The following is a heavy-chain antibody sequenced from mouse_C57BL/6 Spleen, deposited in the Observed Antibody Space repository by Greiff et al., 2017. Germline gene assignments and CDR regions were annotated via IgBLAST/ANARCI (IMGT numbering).Heavy chain of an antibody. CDR3: ARGYYGSSYWYFYV. V-gene: IGHV1-82*01. J-gene: IGHJ1*03. CDR1: GYAFSSSW. CDR2: IYPGDGYT. D-gene: IGHD1-1*01. Sequence: QVQLQQSGPELVKPGASVKISCKASGYAFSSSWMNWVKQRPGKGLEWIGRIYPGDGYTNYNGKFKGKATLPADKSSSTAYMQLSSLTSEDSAVYFCARGYYGSSYWYFYVWGTGTTVTVSS.